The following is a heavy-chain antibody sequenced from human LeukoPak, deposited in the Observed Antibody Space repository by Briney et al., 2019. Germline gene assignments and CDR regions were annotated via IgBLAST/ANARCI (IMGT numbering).Heavy chain of an antibody. V-gene: IGHV3-7*03. CDR2: IKQDGSDK. D-gene: IGHD4-23*01. J-gene: IGHJ4*02. CDR3: ARKTVVRSYFDY. Sequence: GGSLRLSCAASGFTFSSYWMSWVRQAPGKGLEWVANIKQDGSDKYYVDSVKGRFTISRDNAKNSLCLQIKSLRAEDTAVYYCARKTVVRSYFDYWGQGTTVTVSS. CDR1: GFTFSSYW.